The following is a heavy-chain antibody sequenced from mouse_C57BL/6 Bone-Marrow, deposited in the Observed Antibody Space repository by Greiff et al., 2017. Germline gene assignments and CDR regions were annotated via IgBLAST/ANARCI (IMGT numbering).Heavy chain of an antibody. CDR1: GYSITSGYD. Sequence: EVKVEESGPGLVKPSQSLSLTCTVTGYSITSGYDWHWIRHFPGNKLEWMGYISYSGSTNYNPSLKSRISITHDTSKNHFFLKLNSVTTEDTATYYCARDGVYYGSSWFAYWGQGTLVTVSA. D-gene: IGHD1-1*01. CDR3: ARDGVYYGSSWFAY. V-gene: IGHV3-1*01. J-gene: IGHJ3*01. CDR2: ISYSGST.